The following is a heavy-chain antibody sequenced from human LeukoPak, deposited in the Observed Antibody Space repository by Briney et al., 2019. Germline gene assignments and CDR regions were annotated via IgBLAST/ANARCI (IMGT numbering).Heavy chain of an antibody. Sequence: ADFLKISCKGSGYSFITYWIAWVRQIPGKGLEWVGIISPGDSDTRYSPSFHSQVTISADKSSSTAYVQWSSLKTSDTAIYYCARRPLGSPNWFDPWGQGTLVTVSS. CDR3: ARRPLGSPNWFDP. V-gene: IGHV5-51*01. CDR1: GYSFITYW. D-gene: IGHD1-26*01. J-gene: IGHJ5*02. CDR2: ISPGDSDT.